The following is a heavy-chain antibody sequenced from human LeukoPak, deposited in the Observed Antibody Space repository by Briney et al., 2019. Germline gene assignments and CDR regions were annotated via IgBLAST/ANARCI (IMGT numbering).Heavy chain of an antibody. Sequence: GASVKVSCKASGYTFTSYGISWVRQAPGQGLEWMGWISAYNGNTNYAQKLQGRVTMTTDTSTNTAYMELRSLRSDDTAVYYCARGPTVTTDYYYYYMDVWGKGTTVTVSS. J-gene: IGHJ6*03. CDR2: ISAYNGNT. CDR3: ARGPTVTTDYYYYYMDV. V-gene: IGHV1-18*01. CDR1: GYTFTSYG. D-gene: IGHD4-17*01.